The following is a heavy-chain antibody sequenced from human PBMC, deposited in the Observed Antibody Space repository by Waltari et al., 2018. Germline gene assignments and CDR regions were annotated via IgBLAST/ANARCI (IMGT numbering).Heavy chain of an antibody. CDR3: AKDASGDCHFDY. CDR2: ISAGGDNT. J-gene: IGHJ4*02. V-gene: IGHV3-23*04. Sequence: EVQLVESGGDLVQPGGSLRLSCAASGFTFSNYPMTWVRQAPGKGLEWVSLISAGGDNTYYADSVKGRFTISRDNSKNTLYLQMNSLRVEDTALYYCAKDASGDCHFDYWGQGSLVTVSS. CDR1: GFTFSNYP. D-gene: IGHD2-21*02.